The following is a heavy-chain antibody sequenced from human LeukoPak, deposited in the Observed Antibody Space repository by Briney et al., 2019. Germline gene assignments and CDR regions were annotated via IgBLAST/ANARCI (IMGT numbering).Heavy chain of an antibody. CDR1: GGTFTSYA. CDR2: IIPIFGTA. J-gene: IGHJ3*02. V-gene: IGHV1-69*06. Sequence: ASVKVSCKASGGTFTSYAISWVRQAPGQGLEWMGGIIPIFGTANYAQKFQGRVTITADKSTSTAYMELSSLRSEDTAVYYCARVKTGTTFAAFDIWGQGTMVTVSS. D-gene: IGHD1-14*01. CDR3: ARVKTGTTFAAFDI.